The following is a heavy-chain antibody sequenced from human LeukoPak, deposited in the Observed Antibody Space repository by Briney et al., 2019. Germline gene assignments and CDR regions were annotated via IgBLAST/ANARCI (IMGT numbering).Heavy chain of an antibody. CDR3: ARLSVDTARDPADAFDI. V-gene: IGHV3-33*01. D-gene: IGHD5-18*01. Sequence: GGSPRLSCAASGFTFSSYGMHWVRQAPGKGLEWVAVIWYDGSNKYYADSVKGRFTIYRDNSKNTLYLKMNSLRAEDTAVYYCARLSVDTARDPADAFDIWGQGTMVTVSS. J-gene: IGHJ3*02. CDR1: GFTFSSYG. CDR2: IWYDGSNK.